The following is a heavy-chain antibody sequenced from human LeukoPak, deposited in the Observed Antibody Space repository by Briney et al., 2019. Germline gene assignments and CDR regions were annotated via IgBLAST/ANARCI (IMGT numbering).Heavy chain of an antibody. V-gene: IGHV4-39*01. Sequence: QTSETLSLTCTVSGGSISSSSYYWGWIRQPPGKGLEWIGSIYYSGSTYYNPSLKSRVTISVDTSKNQFSLKLSSVTAADTAVYYCARHHYDDILTGPSIASRYYYMDVWGKGTTVTISS. CDR2: IYYSGST. J-gene: IGHJ6*03. CDR1: GGSISSSSYY. CDR3: ARHHYDDILTGPSIASRYYYMDV. D-gene: IGHD3-9*01.